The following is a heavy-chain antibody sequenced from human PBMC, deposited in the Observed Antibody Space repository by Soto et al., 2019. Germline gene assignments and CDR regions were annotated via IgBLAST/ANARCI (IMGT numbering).Heavy chain of an antibody. V-gene: IGHV3-48*02. D-gene: IGHD2-8*01. CDR2: ISSSSSTI. J-gene: IGHJ4*02. CDR1: GFTFSSYS. Sequence: EVQLVESGGGLVQPGGSLRLSCAASGFTFSSYSMNWVRQAPGKGLEWVSYISSSSSTIYYADSVKGRFTISRDNAKNSLYLQMISLGDEATAVYYCARDTSPPMVFDYWGQGTLVTVSS. CDR3: ARDTSPPMVFDY.